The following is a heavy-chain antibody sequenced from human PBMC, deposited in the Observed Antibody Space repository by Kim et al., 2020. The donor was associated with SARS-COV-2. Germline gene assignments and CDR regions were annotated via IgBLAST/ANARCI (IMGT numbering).Heavy chain of an antibody. CDR2: SYNSGST. Sequence: SETLSLTCTVSGGSISSYYWSWIRQPPGKGLEWIGYSYNSGSTNYNPALKSRVTISVDTTKNQFSLKLSSVSAADTAVYYCARGGRGLDDYSDSSGYYLDYWGQGTLVTVSS. J-gene: IGHJ4*02. D-gene: IGHD3-22*01. CDR1: GGSISSYY. CDR3: ARGGRGLDDYSDSSGYYLDY. V-gene: IGHV4-59*13.